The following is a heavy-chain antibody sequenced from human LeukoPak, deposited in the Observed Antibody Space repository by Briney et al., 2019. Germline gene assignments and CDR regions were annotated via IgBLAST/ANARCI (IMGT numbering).Heavy chain of an antibody. J-gene: IGHJ4*02. Sequence: GSLRLSCAASGFTFSSYSMNWVRQAPGKGLEWIGSIYYSGSTYYNPSVKSRVTISVDTSKNQFSLKVSSVTAADTAVYYCARSSGSFDSWGQGTLVTVSS. D-gene: IGHD1-26*01. V-gene: IGHV4-39*07. CDR1: GFTFSSYS. CDR2: IYYSGST. CDR3: ARSSGSFDS.